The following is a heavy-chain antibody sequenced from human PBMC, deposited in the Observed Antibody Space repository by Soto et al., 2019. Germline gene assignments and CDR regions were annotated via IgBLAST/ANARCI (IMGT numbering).Heavy chain of an antibody. CDR1: GYTFTSYG. D-gene: IGHD2-15*01. V-gene: IGHV1-18*01. CDR3: ARGQALTRRVATDY. CDR2: ISGYNGNA. Sequence: QIQLVQAGGEVKKPGASVKVSCKASGYTFTSYGIRWVRQAAGQGLQWMGWISGYNGNANYAEKVQGRVTMTTDTSMSRAYMELRSLRSDDTAVYYCARGQALTRRVATDYWGQGTLVTGSS. J-gene: IGHJ4*02.